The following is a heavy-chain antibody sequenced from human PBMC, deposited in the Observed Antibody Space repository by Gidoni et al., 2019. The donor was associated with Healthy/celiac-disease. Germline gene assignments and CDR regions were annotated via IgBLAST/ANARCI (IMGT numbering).Heavy chain of an antibody. CDR1: GFTFSSSA. CDR3: AKDRERGWLQTSPYYFDY. J-gene: IGHJ4*02. Sequence: EVQLVESGGGLVQPGGSLSLPRAASGFTFSSSAMSWVRQAPGRGLGWVSAISGSGGSTYYADSVKGRFTISRDNSKNTLYLQMNSLRAEDTAVYYCAKDRERGWLQTSPYYFDYWGQGTLVTVSS. D-gene: IGHD5-12*01. CDR2: ISGSGGST. V-gene: IGHV3-23*04.